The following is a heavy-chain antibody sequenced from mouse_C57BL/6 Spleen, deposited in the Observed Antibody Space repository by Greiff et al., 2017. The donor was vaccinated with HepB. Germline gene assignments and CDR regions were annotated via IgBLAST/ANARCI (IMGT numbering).Heavy chain of an antibody. Sequence: EVQLQQSGAELVRPGASVKLSCTASGFNIKDDYMHWVKQRPEQGLEWIGWIDPENGDTEYASKFQGKATITADTSSNTAYLQHSSLTSEDTAVDYYTTGSSRHADVGGTGTTVTVAS. D-gene: IGHD1-1*01. CDR3: TTGSSRHADV. CDR2: IDPENGDT. CDR1: GFNIKDDY. V-gene: IGHV14-4*01. J-gene: IGHJ1*03.